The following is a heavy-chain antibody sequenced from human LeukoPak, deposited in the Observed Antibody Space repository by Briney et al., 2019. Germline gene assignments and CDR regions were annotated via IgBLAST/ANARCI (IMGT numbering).Heavy chain of an antibody. V-gene: IGHV3-21*01. J-gene: IGHJ5*02. D-gene: IGHD4-11*01. Sequence: GGSLRLSCAASGFTFSSYSMNWVRQAPGKGLEWVSSISSSSSYIYYADSVKGRFAISRDNAKNSLYLQMNSLRAEDTAVYYCARDPHDYIGPWGQGTLVTVSS. CDR1: GFTFSSYS. CDR2: ISSSSSYI. CDR3: ARDPHDYIGP.